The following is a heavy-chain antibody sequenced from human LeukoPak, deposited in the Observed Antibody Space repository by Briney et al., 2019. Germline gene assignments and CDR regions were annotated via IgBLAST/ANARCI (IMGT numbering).Heavy chain of an antibody. CDR1: GFTFSSSA. V-gene: IGHV3-23*01. Sequence: PGGSLRLSCAASGFTFSSSAMSWVRQAPGKGLEWVSSISGSGSGGSTYYADSVKGRFTISRDNSKNTLYLQMNSLRAEDTAVYYCAKDHLWFGENWSFAVDPWGQGTLVTVSS. J-gene: IGHJ5*02. D-gene: IGHD3-10*01. CDR3: AKDHLWFGENWSFAVDP. CDR2: ISGSGSGGST.